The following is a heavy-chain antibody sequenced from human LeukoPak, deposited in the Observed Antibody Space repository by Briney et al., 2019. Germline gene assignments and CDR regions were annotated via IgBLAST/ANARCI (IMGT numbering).Heavy chain of an antibody. J-gene: IGHJ4*02. CDR1: GFTFSSYS. D-gene: IGHD3-22*01. Sequence: PGGSLRLSCAASGFTFSSYSMNWVRQAPGEGLEWVSYISRDSRRIYQADSVKGRFTISRDNARNSLSLHMNSLRAEDTAIYYCAREDYYDKSAYPSRGFDYWGQGALVTVSS. CDR3: AREDYYDKSAYPSRGFDY. V-gene: IGHV3-48*01. CDR2: ISRDSRRI.